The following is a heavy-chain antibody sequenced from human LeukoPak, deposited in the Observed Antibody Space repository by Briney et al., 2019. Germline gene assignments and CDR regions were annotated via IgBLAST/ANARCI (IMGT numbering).Heavy chain of an antibody. CDR3: ARRRIYRARPGPLTG. Sequence: KPSETLSLTCAVYGGSFSGYYWSWIRQPPVKGLEWIGEINHSGSTNYNPSLKSRVTISVDTSKNQFSLKLSSVTAADTAVYYCARRRIYRARPGPLTGWGQGTLVTVSS. D-gene: IGHD6-6*01. CDR1: GGSFSGYY. CDR2: INHSGST. V-gene: IGHV4-34*01. J-gene: IGHJ4*02.